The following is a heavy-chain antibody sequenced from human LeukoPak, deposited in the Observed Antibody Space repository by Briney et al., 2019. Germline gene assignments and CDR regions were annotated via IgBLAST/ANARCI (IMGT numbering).Heavy chain of an antibody. J-gene: IGHJ4*02. V-gene: IGHV4-61*02. CDR1: GGSISSGSHY. Sequence: SETLSLTCTVSGGSISSGSHYWTWIRQPAGKGLEWIGRIYTSGSTNYNPSLKSRVTISVDTSKNQFSLKLSSVTAADTAVYYCARPHYYGSGSPFDYWGQGTLVTVSS. D-gene: IGHD3-10*01. CDR3: ARPHYYGSGSPFDY. CDR2: IYTSGST.